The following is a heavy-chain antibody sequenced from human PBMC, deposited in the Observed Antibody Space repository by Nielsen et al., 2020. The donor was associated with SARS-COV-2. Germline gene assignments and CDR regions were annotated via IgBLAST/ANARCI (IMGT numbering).Heavy chain of an antibody. V-gene: IGHV5-10-1*01. CDR3: AWPFRYGSGSYYNDRENYGMDV. D-gene: IGHD3-10*01. CDR2: IDPSDSYT. J-gene: IGHJ6*02. Sequence: GESLKISCQGSGYSFTSYWISWVRQMPGKGLEWMGRIDPSDSYTNYSPSFQGHVTISADKSISTAYLQWSSLKASDTAMYYCAWPFRYGSGSYYNDRENYGMDVWGQGTTVTVSS. CDR1: GYSFTSYW.